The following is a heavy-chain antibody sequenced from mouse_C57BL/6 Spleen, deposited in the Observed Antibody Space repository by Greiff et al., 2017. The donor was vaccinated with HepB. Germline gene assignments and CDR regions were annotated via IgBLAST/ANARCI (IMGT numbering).Heavy chain of an antibody. Sequence: EVKVVESGGGLVQPGGSLKLSCAASGFTFSDYYMYWVRQTPEKRLEWVAYISNGGGSTYYPDTVKGRFTISRDNAKNTLYLQMSRLKSEDTAMYYCARHRAADYSNYGSAMDYWGQGTSVTVSS. D-gene: IGHD2-5*01. V-gene: IGHV5-12*01. CDR2: ISNGGGST. CDR1: GFTFSDYY. J-gene: IGHJ4*01. CDR3: ARHRAADYSNYGSAMDY.